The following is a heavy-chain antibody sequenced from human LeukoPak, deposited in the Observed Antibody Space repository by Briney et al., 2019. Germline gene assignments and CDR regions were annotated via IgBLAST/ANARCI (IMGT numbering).Heavy chain of an antibody. D-gene: IGHD3-9*01. Sequence: GGSLRLSCAASGFTVSSNYMSWVRQAPGKGLEWVSVIYSGGSTYYADSVKGRFTISRDNSKNTLYLQMNSLRAEDTAVYYCARLYYDILTGYSLAYYYYYMDVWGKGTTVTISS. J-gene: IGHJ6*03. V-gene: IGHV3-66*04. CDR1: GFTVSSNY. CDR2: IYSGGST. CDR3: ARLYYDILTGYSLAYYYYYMDV.